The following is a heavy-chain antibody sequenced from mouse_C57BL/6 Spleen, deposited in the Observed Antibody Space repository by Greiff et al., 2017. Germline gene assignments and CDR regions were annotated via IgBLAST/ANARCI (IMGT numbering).Heavy chain of an antibody. Sequence: QVQLQQSGAELVRPGASVTLSCKASGYTFTDYEMHWVKQTPVHGLEWIGAIDPETGGTAYNQKFKGKAILTADKSSSTAYMELRSLTSEDSAVYYCTGLYDYGAGAWFAYWGQGTLVTVSA. CDR3: TGLYDYGAGAWFAY. J-gene: IGHJ3*01. CDR1: GYTFTDYE. V-gene: IGHV1-15*01. CDR2: IDPETGGT. D-gene: IGHD2-4*01.